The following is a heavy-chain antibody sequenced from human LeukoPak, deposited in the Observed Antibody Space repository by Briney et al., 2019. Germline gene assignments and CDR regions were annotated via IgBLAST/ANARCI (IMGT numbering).Heavy chain of an antibody. Sequence: GGSLRLSCAASGFTFSSYWMSWDRQAPGKGLEWVANIKQDGSEKYYVDSVKGRFTISRDNAKNSLYLQMNSLRAEDTAVYYCASVGNGVYGTYYFDYWGQGTLVTVSS. J-gene: IGHJ4*02. D-gene: IGHD5/OR15-5a*01. CDR1: GFTFSSYW. CDR3: ASVGNGVYGTYYFDY. V-gene: IGHV3-7*03. CDR2: IKQDGSEK.